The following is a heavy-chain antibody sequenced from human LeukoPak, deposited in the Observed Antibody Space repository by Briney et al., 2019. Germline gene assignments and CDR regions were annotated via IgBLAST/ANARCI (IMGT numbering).Heavy chain of an antibody. CDR1: GYSFTNYW. D-gene: IGHD6-13*01. CDR3: ARPVAAAGYFDY. V-gene: IGHV5-51*01. J-gene: IGHJ4*02. CDR2: IYPGDSDT. Sequence: GESLKISCKGSGYSFTNYWIGWVRQVPGKGLEWLGIIYPGDSDTRYGPSFQGQVTISADKSINTAYLQWSSLKASDTAMYYCARPVAAAGYFDYWGQGTLVTVSS.